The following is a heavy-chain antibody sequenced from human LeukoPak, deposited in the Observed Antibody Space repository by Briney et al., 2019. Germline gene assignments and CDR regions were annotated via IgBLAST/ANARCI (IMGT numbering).Heavy chain of an antibody. D-gene: IGHD3-3*01. CDR1: GYSFIDYY. CDR3: ARDRPVYYDFWSGYRDYYYYYGMDV. V-gene: IGHV1-46*01. CDR2: LNPSGGST. J-gene: IGHJ6*02. Sequence: GASVKVSCKASGYSFIDYYIHWVRQAPGQGLEWVGILNPSGGSTSYAQRFLGRVNMTRDTSTSTVYMELRSLRTEDTAVYYCARDRPVYYDFWSGYRDYYYYYGMDVWGQGTTVTVSS.